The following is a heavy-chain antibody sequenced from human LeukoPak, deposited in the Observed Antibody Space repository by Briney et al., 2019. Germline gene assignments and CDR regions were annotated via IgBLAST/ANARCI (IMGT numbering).Heavy chain of an antibody. Sequence: ASVKVSCKASGYTFTSYDINWVRQAPGQGLEWMGWISAYNGNTNYAQKLQGRVTMTTDTSTSTAYMELRSLRSDDTAVYYCAFSSTSWQPFDYWGQGTLVTVSS. CDR2: ISAYNGNT. J-gene: IGHJ4*02. V-gene: IGHV1-18*01. CDR1: GYTFTSYD. CDR3: AFSSTSWQPFDY. D-gene: IGHD2-2*01.